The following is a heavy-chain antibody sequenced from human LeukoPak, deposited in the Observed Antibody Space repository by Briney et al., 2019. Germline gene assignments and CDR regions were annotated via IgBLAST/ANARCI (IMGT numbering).Heavy chain of an antibody. J-gene: IGHJ6*02. Sequence: SETLSLTCTVSGGSISSSSYYWGWIRLPPGKGLEWIGSIYYSGSTYYNPSLKSRVTISVDTSKNQFSLKLSSVTAADTAVYYCARQQGGYCSSTSCYFYGMDVWGQGTTVTVSS. CDR3: ARQQGGYCSSTSCYFYGMDV. D-gene: IGHD2-2*01. V-gene: IGHV4-39*01. CDR2: IYYSGST. CDR1: GGSISSSSYY.